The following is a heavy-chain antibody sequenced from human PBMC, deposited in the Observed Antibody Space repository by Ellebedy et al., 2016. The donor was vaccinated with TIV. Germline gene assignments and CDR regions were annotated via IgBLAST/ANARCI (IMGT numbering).Heavy chain of an antibody. CDR3: AKDQLTSSSWYLLADY. J-gene: IGHJ4*02. V-gene: IGHV3-23*01. D-gene: IGHD6-13*01. CDR2: ISGSGGST. CDR1: GFTFSSYA. Sequence: GGSLRLXCAASGFTFSSYAMSWVRQAPGKGLEWVSAISGSGGSTYYADSVKGRFTISRDNSKNTLYLQMNSLRAEDTAVYYCAKDQLTSSSWYLLADYWGQGTLVTVSS.